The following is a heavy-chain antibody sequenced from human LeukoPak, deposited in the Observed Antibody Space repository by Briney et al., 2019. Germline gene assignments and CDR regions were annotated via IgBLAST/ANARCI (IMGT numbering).Heavy chain of an antibody. V-gene: IGHV3-30*02. D-gene: IGHD3-16*01. CDR1: GFTFSTYN. CDR3: AKDYVGGYYYYMDV. CDR2: IRYDGSNK. Sequence: GSLRLSCAASGFTFSTYNMNWVRQAPGKGLEWVTFIRYDGSNKYYADSVKGRFTISRDNSKNTVYLQMNSLRAEDTAVYYCAKDYVGGYYYYMDVWGKGTTVTVSS. J-gene: IGHJ6*03.